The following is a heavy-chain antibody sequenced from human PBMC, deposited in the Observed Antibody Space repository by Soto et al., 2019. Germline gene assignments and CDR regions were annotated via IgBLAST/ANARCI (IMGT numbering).Heavy chain of an antibody. CDR1: GGTLSSYT. CDR2: IIPIFGTA. Sequence: QEQLVQSGAEVKKPGSSVKVSCRASGGTLSSYTINWVRQAPGQGLEWMGAIIPIFGTANYAQKFQGRVTNTADESTSTAYMELSSLRSEDTAVYYCARARVHPSPTYGMDVWGQGTTVTVSS. CDR3: ARARVHPSPTYGMDV. D-gene: IGHD3-3*01. J-gene: IGHJ6*02. V-gene: IGHV1-69*01.